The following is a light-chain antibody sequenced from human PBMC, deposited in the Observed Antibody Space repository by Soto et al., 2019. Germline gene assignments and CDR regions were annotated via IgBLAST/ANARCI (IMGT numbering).Light chain of an antibody. CDR3: HQYGTSPT. Sequence: IVLTQSPGTLSLSPGERATLSCRASQSVSSSYLAWYQQNPGQALRLLIYGSSSRATGIPDRFSASGSGTDFTLTISRLEPEDFAVYYCHQYGTSPTFGQGTKVEIK. CDR1: QSVSSSY. CDR2: GSS. J-gene: IGKJ1*01. V-gene: IGKV3-20*01.